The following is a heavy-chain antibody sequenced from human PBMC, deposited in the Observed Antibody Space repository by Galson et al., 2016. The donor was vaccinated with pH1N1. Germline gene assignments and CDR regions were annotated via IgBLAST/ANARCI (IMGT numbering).Heavy chain of an antibody. Sequence: PALVKPTQTLKLTCTFSGFSLSTFGVRVSWIRQSPGKALEWLARIDWDDEKFYSPSLKTRLTISKDTSKDQVVLTRTSMDPVDTGTYYCSRMGVASGGRYYYGMDVWGQGTTVTVSS. J-gene: IGHJ6*02. CDR3: SRMGVASGGRYYYGMDV. CDR2: IDWDDEK. V-gene: IGHV2-70*04. CDR1: GFSLSTFGVR. D-gene: IGHD3-10*01.